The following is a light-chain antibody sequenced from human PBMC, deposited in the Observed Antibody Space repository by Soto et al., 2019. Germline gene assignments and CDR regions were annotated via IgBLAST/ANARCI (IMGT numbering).Light chain of an antibody. J-gene: IGKJ5*01. V-gene: IGKV1-5*01. Sequence: DITMTQSPSTLSATVGDRVTITCRASQSISRWLAWYQQKPGRAPKLLIYDASTLESGVPSRFSGSGSETEFTLTISRLQPDDFATYFCHSRAFAQGTRLEI. CDR1: QSISRW. CDR3: HSRA. CDR2: DAS.